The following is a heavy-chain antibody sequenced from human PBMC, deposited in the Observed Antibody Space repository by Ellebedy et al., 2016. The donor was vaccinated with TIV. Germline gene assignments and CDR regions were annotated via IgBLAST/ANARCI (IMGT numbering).Heavy chain of an antibody. Sequence: GESLKISCAASGFTFSSYDMSWVRQAPGKGLEWVSAIRGSGGSTYYADSVKGRFTISRDNSKNTLYLQMNSLRAEDTGIYYCVKDQIAGDGRWVFDLWGQGTMVTVSS. D-gene: IGHD5-24*01. CDR2: IRGSGGST. J-gene: IGHJ3*01. CDR3: VKDQIAGDGRWVFDL. CDR1: GFTFSSYD. V-gene: IGHV3-23*01.